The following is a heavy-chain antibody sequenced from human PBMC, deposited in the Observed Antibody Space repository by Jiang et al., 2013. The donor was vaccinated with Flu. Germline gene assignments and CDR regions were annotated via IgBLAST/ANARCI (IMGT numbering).Heavy chain of an antibody. D-gene: IGHD2-21*02. CDR1: GYTFADYY. CDR3: TRVVTATSGFDY. V-gene: IGHV1-2*04. Sequence: ASGYTFADYYIHWVRQAPGQGLEWMGWINPDSGATNYAQKFQGWVTMTRDTSISTAYMELSRLKSDDTAVYFCTRVVTATSGFDYWGQGTLVTVSS. J-gene: IGHJ4*01. CDR2: INPDSGAT.